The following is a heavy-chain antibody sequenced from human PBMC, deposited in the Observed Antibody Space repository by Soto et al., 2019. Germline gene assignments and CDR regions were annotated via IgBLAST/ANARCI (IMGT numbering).Heavy chain of an antibody. CDR3: ARDAGGIAVAPRYFDY. CDR2: INAGNGNT. V-gene: IGHV1-3*01. Sequence: ASVKVSCKASGYTFTSYAMHWVRQAPGQRLEWMGWINAGNGNTKYSQKFQGRVTITRDTSASTAYMELSRLRSDDTAVYYCARDAGGIAVAPRYFDYWGQGTLVTVAS. J-gene: IGHJ4*02. CDR1: GYTFTSYA. D-gene: IGHD6-19*01.